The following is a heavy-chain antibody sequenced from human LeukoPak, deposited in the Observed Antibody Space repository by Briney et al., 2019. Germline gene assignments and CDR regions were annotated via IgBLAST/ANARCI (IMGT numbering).Heavy chain of an antibody. CDR3: ASSRSTSAMDV. CDR1: GYTFTNYY. Sequence: ASVKVSCKTSGYTFTNYYIHWVRQAPGQGLEWMGRIDPNTGGTKSAKNFQGRVTMTRDTSISTAYMALSGLRSDDTAVYYCASSRSTSAMDVWGQGTTVTVSS. J-gene: IGHJ6*02. V-gene: IGHV1-2*06. CDR2: IDPNTGGT. D-gene: IGHD2-2*01.